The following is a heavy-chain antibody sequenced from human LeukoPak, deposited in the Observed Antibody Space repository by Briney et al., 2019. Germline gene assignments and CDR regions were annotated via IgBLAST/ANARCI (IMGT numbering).Heavy chain of an antibody. J-gene: IGHJ6*02. CDR2: ITSDGLTT. Sequence: PGGSLRLSCSASGFTFSSYAMYWVRQAPGKGLEYVSAITSDGLTTHYADSVKGRITISRDNSRNTLYVHMSSLRTEDTAVYYCGKASSAAPRGQHSMGVLGQGTTVTVSS. CDR1: GFTFSSYA. D-gene: IGHD6-13*01. CDR3: GKASSAAPRGQHSMGV. V-gene: IGHV3-64*05.